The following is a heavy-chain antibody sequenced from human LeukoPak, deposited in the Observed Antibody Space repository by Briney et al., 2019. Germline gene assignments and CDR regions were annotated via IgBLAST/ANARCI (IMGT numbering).Heavy chain of an antibody. CDR1: GGSFSGYY. CDR2: INHSGST. CDR3: ARLGGYSSSWYLYYFDY. V-gene: IGHV4-34*01. J-gene: IGHJ4*02. Sequence: SETLSLTCAVYGGSFSGYYWSWIRQPPGKGLEWIGEINHSGSTNYNPSLKSRVTISVDTSKNQFSLKLSSVTAADTAVYYCARLGGYSSSWYLYYFDYWGQGTLVTVSS. D-gene: IGHD6-13*01.